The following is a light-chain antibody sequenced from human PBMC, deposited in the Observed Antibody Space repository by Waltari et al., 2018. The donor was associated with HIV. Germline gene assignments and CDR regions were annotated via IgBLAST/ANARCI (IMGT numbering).Light chain of an antibody. V-gene: IGLV1-47*01. CDR3: ASWDDNLRHWV. J-gene: IGLJ3*02. CDR1: KSNIGNTF. Sequence: QPKMTQAPSASKTPGPRITMSCSGSKSNIGNTFIYWYQPIPGAAPRLVMARNDRRPAGVPDRFSGTKSGTSAFLAITDLRLDDEATYVCASWDDNLRHWVFGGGTKLTVL. CDR2: RND.